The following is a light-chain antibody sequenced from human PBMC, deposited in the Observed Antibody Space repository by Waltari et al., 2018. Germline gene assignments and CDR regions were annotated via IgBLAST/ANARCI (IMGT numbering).Light chain of an antibody. CDR2: YDS. V-gene: IGLV3-21*01. J-gene: IGLJ1*01. CDR1: NIESKS. CDR3: QVWDANTDPGV. Sequence: SYVLTQPPSVAVAPGETARVTCGGNNIESKSGPWYQQKPGQAPVLVISYDSDRPSGIPERFSGSNSGDTATLTISRVEAGDEADYYCQVWDANTDPGVFGTGTEVTVL.